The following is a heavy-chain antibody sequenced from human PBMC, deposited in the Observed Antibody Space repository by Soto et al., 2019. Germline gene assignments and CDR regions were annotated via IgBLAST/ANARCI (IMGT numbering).Heavy chain of an antibody. CDR3: AREVEWAWRESANYFETKWFDP. D-gene: IGHD1-26*01. Sequence: GGSLRLSCAASGFPFSRYNMHWVRQAPGKGLEWISYISSSSDTIYYADSVKGRFTISRDNAKNSLFLHMDSLRDEDTAMYFCAREVEWAWRESANYFETKWFDPWGQGTLVTVSS. V-gene: IGHV3-48*02. CDR2: ISSSSDTI. CDR1: GFPFSRYN. J-gene: IGHJ5*02.